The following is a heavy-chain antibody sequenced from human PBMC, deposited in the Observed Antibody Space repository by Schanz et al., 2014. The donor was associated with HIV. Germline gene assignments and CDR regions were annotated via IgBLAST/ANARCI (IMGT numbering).Heavy chain of an antibody. Sequence: QVQLVQSGAEVKKPGASVRVSCEASGYTFTTYDINWVRQATGQGLEWMGWMNPNSGNTGYAQKFRGSAPRTSNSAISTAYMELSSLRSEDTAFYYCARGRYYGSEFDYWGQGTLVTVSS. CDR3: ARGRYYGSEFDY. J-gene: IGHJ4*02. V-gene: IGHV1-8*01. CDR2: MNPNSGNT. CDR1: GYTFTTYD. D-gene: IGHD3-10*01.